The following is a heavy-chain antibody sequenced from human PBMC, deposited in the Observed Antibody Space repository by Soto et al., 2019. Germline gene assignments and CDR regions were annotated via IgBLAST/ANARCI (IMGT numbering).Heavy chain of an antibody. J-gene: IGHJ6*02. V-gene: IGHV5-51*01. CDR3: ARRATYYDFWSGYYEDYYYGMDV. CDR2: IYPGDSDT. D-gene: IGHD3-3*01. Sequence: GESLKISCKGSGYSFTSYWIGWVRQMPGKGLEWMGIIYPGDSDTRYSPSFQGQVTISADKSISTAYLQWSSLKASDTAMYYCARRATYYDFWSGYYEDYYYGMDVWGQGTTVTVSS. CDR1: GYSFTSYW.